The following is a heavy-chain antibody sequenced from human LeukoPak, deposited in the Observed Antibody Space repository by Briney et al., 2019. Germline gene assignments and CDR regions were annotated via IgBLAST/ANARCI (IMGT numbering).Heavy chain of an antibody. V-gene: IGHV4-59*01. CDR3: ALLTTSSIAFDI. J-gene: IGHJ3*02. D-gene: IGHD2-2*01. Sequence: SETLSLTCTVSGGSISSYYWNWIRQPPRKGLEWIGYIYYSGSTNYNPSLKSRVTISVDTSKNQFSLKLSSVTAADTAVYYCALLTTSSIAFDIWGQGTMVTVSS. CDR2: IYYSGST. CDR1: GGSISSYY.